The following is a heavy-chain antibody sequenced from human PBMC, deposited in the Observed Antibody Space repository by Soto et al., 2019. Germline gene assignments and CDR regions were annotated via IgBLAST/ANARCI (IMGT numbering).Heavy chain of an antibody. CDR3: ARVRYCSGGSCHRNPLDY. J-gene: IGHJ4*02. V-gene: IGHV1-18*01. CDR1: GYTFTNYG. CDR2: ISGYNGNT. Sequence: QVQLVQSGTEVKKPGASVTVSCKTYGYTFTNYGISWVRQAPGQGPEWMGWISGYNGNTDYAQNLQGRVTMTTDTSTSTAYMELRSLRSDDTAVYYCARVRYCSGGSCHRNPLDYWGQGTLVTVSS. D-gene: IGHD2-15*01.